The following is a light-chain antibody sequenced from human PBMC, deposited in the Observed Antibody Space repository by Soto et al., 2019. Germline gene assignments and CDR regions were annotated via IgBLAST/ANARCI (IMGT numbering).Light chain of an antibody. CDR1: QSISSN. Sequence: ETVMTQSPATLSVSPGERAPLSCRASQSISSNLAWYQQKPGQAPRLLIYDASTRATGIPARFSGSGSGTEVTLTISSLQSEECAVYYCQQYNNWPITFGQGTRLEIK. CDR3: QQYNNWPIT. V-gene: IGKV3-15*01. CDR2: DAS. J-gene: IGKJ5*01.